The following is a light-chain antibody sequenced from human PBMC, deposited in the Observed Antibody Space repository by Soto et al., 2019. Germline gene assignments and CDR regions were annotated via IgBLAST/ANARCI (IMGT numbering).Light chain of an antibody. J-gene: IGKJ5*01. Sequence: DIQMTQSPSTLSASVGDRVAITCRASQSISSWLAWYQQKPGKAPNLLIYDASNLESGVPSRFSGSGSGTEFTLTISSLQPDDFATYYCQQYGSSPPITFGQGTRLEIK. CDR3: QQYGSSPPIT. V-gene: IGKV1-5*01. CDR1: QSISSW. CDR2: DAS.